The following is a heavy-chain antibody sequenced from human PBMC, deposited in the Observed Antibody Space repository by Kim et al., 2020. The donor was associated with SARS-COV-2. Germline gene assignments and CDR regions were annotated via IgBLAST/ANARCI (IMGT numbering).Heavy chain of an antibody. V-gene: IGHV3-48*02. Sequence: GGSLRLSCAASGFTFSSYSMNWVRQAPGKGLEWVSYISSSSSTIYYADSVKGRFTISRDNAKNSLYLQMNSLRDEDTAVYYCARDQREVWFGELDAFDIWGQGTMVTVSS. CDR1: GFTFSSYS. CDR3: ARDQREVWFGELDAFDI. D-gene: IGHD3-10*01. CDR2: ISSSSSTI. J-gene: IGHJ3*02.